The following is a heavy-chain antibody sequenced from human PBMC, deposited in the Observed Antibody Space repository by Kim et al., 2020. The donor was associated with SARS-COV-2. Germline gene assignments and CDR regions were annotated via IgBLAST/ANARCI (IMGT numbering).Heavy chain of an antibody. J-gene: IGHJ3*02. Sequence: GGSLRLSCAASGFTFSSYGMHWVRQAPGKGLEWVAVISYDGSNKYYADSVKGRFTISRDNSKNTLYLQMNSLRAEDTAVYYCAKDLWFGVHAFDIWGQGTMVTVSS. V-gene: IGHV3-30*18. D-gene: IGHD3-10*01. CDR2: ISYDGSNK. CDR3: AKDLWFGVHAFDI. CDR1: GFTFSSYG.